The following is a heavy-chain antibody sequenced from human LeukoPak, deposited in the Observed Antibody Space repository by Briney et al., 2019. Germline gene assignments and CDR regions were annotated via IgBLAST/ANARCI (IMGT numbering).Heavy chain of an antibody. Sequence: GGSLRLSCAASGFTFSSYAMSWVRQAPGKGLEWVSAISGSGGSTYYADSVKGRFTISRDNSKNTLYLQMNSLRAEDTAVYYCAKALSKAVAGDMDVWGKGTTVTVSS. V-gene: IGHV3-23*01. CDR3: AKALSKAVAGDMDV. D-gene: IGHD6-19*01. CDR2: ISGSGGST. CDR1: GFTFSSYA. J-gene: IGHJ6*03.